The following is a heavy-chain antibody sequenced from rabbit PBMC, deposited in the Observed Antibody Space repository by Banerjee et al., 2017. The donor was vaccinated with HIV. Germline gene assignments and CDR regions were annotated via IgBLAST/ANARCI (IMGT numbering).Heavy chain of an antibody. Sequence: QSLEESGGGLFQPGGSLTLTCTASGFTLSNYWMWWVRQAPGKGLEWIGSISTGNNGRAYYANWAKGRFTISKTSSTTVTLQMPSLTAADTATYFCARRDSGYDYGPYFKLWGPGTLVTVS. J-gene: IGHJ4*01. V-gene: IGHV1S40*01. CDR2: ISTGNNGRA. D-gene: IGHD6-1*01. CDR3: ARRDSGYDYGPYFKL. CDR1: GFTLSNYW.